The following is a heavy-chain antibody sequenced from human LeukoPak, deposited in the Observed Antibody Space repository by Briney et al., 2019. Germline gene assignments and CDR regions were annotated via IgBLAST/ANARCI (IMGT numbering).Heavy chain of an antibody. J-gene: IGHJ4*02. Sequence: GGSLRLSCAASGFTFSSYAMSWVRQAPGKGLEWVSAFSGSGGSTYYADSVKGRFTISRDNSKNTLYLQMNSLRAEDTAVYYCAKVPSPFGVVRYFDYWGQGTLVTVSS. V-gene: IGHV3-23*01. CDR2: FSGSGGST. D-gene: IGHD3-3*01. CDR1: GFTFSSYA. CDR3: AKVPSPFGVVRYFDY.